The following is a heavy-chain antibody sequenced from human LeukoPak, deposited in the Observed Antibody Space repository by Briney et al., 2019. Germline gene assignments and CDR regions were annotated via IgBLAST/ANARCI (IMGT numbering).Heavy chain of an antibody. CDR2: IYYSGST. Sequence: SETLSLTCTVSGGSISSGDYYWSWIRQPPGKGLEWIGYIYYSGSTYYNPSLKSRVTKSVDTSKNQFSLKLSSVTAADTAVYYCARAGLNWFDPWGQGTLVTVSS. CDR3: ARAGLNWFDP. V-gene: IGHV4-30-4*08. J-gene: IGHJ5*02. CDR1: GGSISSGDYY. D-gene: IGHD5/OR15-5a*01.